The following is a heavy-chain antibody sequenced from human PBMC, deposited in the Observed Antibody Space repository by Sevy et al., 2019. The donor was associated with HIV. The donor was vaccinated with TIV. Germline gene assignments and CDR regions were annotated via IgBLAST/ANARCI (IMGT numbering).Heavy chain of an antibody. J-gene: IGHJ4*02. Sequence: ASVNVSCKASGRSFRNYALSWVRQAPGQGLEWMGGIIPMFGTANYVQKFQDRVTITADESTNTAYMELSSLKSHDTAVYYCAKSISWYASFDSWGQGTLVTVSS. D-gene: IGHD6-13*01. CDR3: AKSISWYASFDS. CDR1: GRSFRNYA. V-gene: IGHV1-69*13. CDR2: IIPMFGTA.